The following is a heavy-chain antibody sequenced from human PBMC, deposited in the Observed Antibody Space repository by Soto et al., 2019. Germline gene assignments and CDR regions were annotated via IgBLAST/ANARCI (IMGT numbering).Heavy chain of an antibody. CDR3: ARAQWARLSWFDP. CDR1: GGSISSGGYS. V-gene: IGHV4-30-2*01. CDR2: IYHSGST. D-gene: IGHD2-15*01. J-gene: IGHJ5*02. Sequence: ASETLSLTCAVSGGSISSGGYSWSWIRQPPGKGLEWIGYIYHSGSTYYNPSLKSRVTISVDRSKNQFSLKLSSVTAADTAVYYCARAQWARLSWFDPWGQGTLVTVSS.